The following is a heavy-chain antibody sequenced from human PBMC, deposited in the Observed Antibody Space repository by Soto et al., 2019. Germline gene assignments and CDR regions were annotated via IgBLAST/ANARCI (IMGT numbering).Heavy chain of an antibody. CDR3: ARKVLGSTSRPDWWYFDL. CDR2: ISGGGDRA. V-gene: IGHV3-23*01. Sequence: EVQLLESGGGLVQPGGSLRLSCVGSGFTFINYAINWVRQTPGKGLEWVSTISGGGDRAFDADTVKGRLTISRDNSKNTVNLHMNSLRADATAVYYCARKVLGSTSRPDWWYFDLWGRGTLVTVSS. J-gene: IGHJ2*01. D-gene: IGHD2-2*01. CDR1: GFTFINYA.